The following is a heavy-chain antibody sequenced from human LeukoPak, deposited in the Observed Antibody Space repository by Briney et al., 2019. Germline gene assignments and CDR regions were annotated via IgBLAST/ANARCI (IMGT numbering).Heavy chain of an antibody. Sequence: ASVKVSCKASGYTFANYGISWVRQAPGQGLEWVGWISAYNGNTNSAQKLQGRVTMTTDTSTSTAYMGLRSLRSDDTALYYCARDGAAAGRTFDYWGQGTLVTVSS. J-gene: IGHJ4*02. D-gene: IGHD6-13*01. CDR3: ARDGAAAGRTFDY. CDR1: GYTFANYG. V-gene: IGHV1-18*01. CDR2: ISAYNGNT.